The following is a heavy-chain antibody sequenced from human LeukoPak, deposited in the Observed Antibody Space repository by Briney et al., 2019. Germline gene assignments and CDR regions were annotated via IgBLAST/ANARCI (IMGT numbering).Heavy chain of an antibody. J-gene: IGHJ4*02. Sequence: GGSLRLSCAASGFTFSRYSFHWVRQAPGKGLEWVAFISDSGGDKWYADSVKGRLTISRDKSKNTVNLQMSSLRVEDTALYYCARDGGSESYAFDYWGQGTQVTVSS. V-gene: IGHV3-30*02. CDR1: GFTFSRYS. CDR2: ISDSGGDK. D-gene: IGHD3-10*01. CDR3: ARDGGSESYAFDY.